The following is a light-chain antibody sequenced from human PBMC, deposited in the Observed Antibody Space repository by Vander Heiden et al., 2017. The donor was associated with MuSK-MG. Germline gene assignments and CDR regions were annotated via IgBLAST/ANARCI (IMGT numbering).Light chain of an antibody. CDR2: AAS. V-gene: IGKV1-39*01. J-gene: IGKJ1*01. Sequence: DIQMTQSPSSLSASVGDRVTITCRASQSISSYLNWYQQKPGKAPKLLIYAASSLQSGVPSRFSGSGSGTDFTLTISRLQPEDFATYYCQQCDSTVRTFGQGTKVEIK. CDR1: QSISSY. CDR3: QQCDSTVRT.